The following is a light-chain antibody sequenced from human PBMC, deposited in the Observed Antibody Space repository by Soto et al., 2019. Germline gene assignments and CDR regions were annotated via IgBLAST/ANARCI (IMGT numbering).Light chain of an antibody. CDR2: EGS. CDR3: CSYVGSRAVV. Sequence: QSVLTQPASVSGSPGQSVTLSCTGTRSDLGSYNLVSWYQQHPGKAPKLMIYEGSKRPSGVSDRFSGSRSGNTASLTISGLQADDEADYYCCSYVGSRAVVFGGGTKLTVL. J-gene: IGLJ2*01. CDR1: RSDLGSYNL. V-gene: IGLV2-23*01.